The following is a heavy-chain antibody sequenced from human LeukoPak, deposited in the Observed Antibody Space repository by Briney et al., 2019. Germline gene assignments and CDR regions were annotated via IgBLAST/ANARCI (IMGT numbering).Heavy chain of an antibody. Sequence: GGSLRLSCAASGFTFSSYEMNWVRQAPGKGLEWVSYIDSRGSTKYYADSVKGRFTISRDNAKNSLFLQMNSLRAEDTAVYYCARDQNWIPDCWGQGTLVTVSS. CDR1: GFTFSSYE. CDR3: ARDQNWIPDC. D-gene: IGHD1-1*01. V-gene: IGHV3-48*03. J-gene: IGHJ4*02. CDR2: IDSRGSTK.